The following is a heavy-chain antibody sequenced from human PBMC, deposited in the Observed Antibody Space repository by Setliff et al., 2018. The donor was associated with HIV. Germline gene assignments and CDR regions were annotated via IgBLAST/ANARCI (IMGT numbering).Heavy chain of an antibody. CDR3: ARDPYYYGSGSYLENYYYYYMDV. J-gene: IGHJ6*03. D-gene: IGHD3-10*01. CDR1: GFTLSSYS. V-gene: IGHV3-21*01. Sequence: PGGSLRLSCAASGFTLSSYSINWVRQAPGKGLEWVSSISSSSSYIYYADSVKGRFTISRDNAKNSLYLQMNSLRAEDTAVYYCARDPYYYGSGSYLENYYYYYMDVWGKGITVTVSS. CDR2: ISSSSSYI.